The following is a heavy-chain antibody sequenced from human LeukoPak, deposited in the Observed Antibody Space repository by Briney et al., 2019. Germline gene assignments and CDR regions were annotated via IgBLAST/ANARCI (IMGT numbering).Heavy chain of an antibody. CDR1: GGSISSYY. D-gene: IGHD3-22*01. V-gene: IGHV4-59*12. CDR2: MYYSGNT. J-gene: IGHJ3*02. CDR3: AKSNGYGLIDI. Sequence: SETLSLTCTVSGGSISSYYWSWIRQPPGKGLEWIGYMYYSGNTNHNPSLKSRVTISLDTSRNQFSLKLNSVTAADTAVYYCAKSNGYGLIDIWGQGTMVTVSA.